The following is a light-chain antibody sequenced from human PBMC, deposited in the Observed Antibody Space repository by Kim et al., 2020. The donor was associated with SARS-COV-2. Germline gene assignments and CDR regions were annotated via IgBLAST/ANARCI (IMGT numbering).Light chain of an antibody. Sequence: GQMHTISCSGSSSNIGSNTVNCNQQLPGTAPKLLIYSNNQRPSGVSDRFSGSKSGTSASLASSGLQSEDEADYDCAAWDDSLNGWVFGGGTKLTV. V-gene: IGLV1-44*01. CDR3: AAWDDSLNGWV. CDR2: SNN. CDR1: SSNIGSNT. J-gene: IGLJ3*02.